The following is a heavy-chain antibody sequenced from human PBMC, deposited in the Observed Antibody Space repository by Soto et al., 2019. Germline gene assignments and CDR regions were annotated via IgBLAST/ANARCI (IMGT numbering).Heavy chain of an antibody. Sequence: EVQLVESGGGLVKPGGSLRLSCAASGFTFSSYSRNWVRQAPGKGVEWVSYISSSSCYIYYEDSVKGRFTISRNNAKNQLNMQMTSLRAEDTSVYYCASEQWAGGMDVWGQGTTVTVSS. D-gene: IGHD6-19*01. CDR3: ASEQWAGGMDV. CDR1: GFTFSSYS. J-gene: IGHJ6*02. V-gene: IGHV3-21*06. CDR2: ISSSSCYI.